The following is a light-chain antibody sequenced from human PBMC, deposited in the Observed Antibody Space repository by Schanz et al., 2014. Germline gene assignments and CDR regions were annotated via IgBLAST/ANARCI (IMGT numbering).Light chain of an antibody. Sequence: QSALTQPASVSGSPGQSITISCTGTSSDVGGYNYVSWYQQHPGKAPKLMIYEVSKRPSGVPDRFSGSKSGNTASLTVSGLQAEDEADYYCCLYAGSYVLFGGGTKVTVL. CDR2: EVS. CDR3: CLYAGSYVL. V-gene: IGLV2-8*01. J-gene: IGLJ2*01. CDR1: SSDVGGYNY.